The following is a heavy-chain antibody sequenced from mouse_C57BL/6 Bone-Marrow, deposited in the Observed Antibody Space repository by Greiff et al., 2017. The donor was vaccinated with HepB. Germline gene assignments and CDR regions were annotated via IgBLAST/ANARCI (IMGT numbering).Heavy chain of an antibody. J-gene: IGHJ3*01. CDR3: AREDYGSRLAF. CDR1: GYTFTSYG. CDR2: IYPRSGNT. V-gene: IGHV1-81*01. D-gene: IGHD1-1*01. Sequence: VQLQESGAELARPGASVKLSCTASGYTFTSYGMSWVQQSTGQGLEWIGEIYPRSGNTYYNEKFKGHATLTADKSSSTAYMELRRLTSEDAAVYFCAREDYGSRLAFWGRGTVVTVSA.